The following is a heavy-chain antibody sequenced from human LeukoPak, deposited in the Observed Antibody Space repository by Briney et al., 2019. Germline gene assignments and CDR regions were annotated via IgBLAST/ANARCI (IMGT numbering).Heavy chain of an antibody. CDR1: GGSVSSGGCY. Sequence: SETLSLTCTVSGGSVSSGGCYWSWIRQHPGKGLEWLGYIYYSGSPYYNLSLKSRGTMSLDTSKNQFSLKLSSVTAADTAVYYCAGGETMIGYWGQGTLVTVSS. CDR3: AGGETMIGY. CDR2: IYYSGSP. D-gene: IGHD3-22*01. J-gene: IGHJ4*02. V-gene: IGHV4-31*03.